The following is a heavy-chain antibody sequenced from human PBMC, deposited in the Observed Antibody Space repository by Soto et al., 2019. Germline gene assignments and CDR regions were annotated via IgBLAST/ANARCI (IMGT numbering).Heavy chain of an antibody. J-gene: IGHJ4*02. CDR3: EHRALYSGSYWERDYFDY. CDR2: IYWDDDK. D-gene: IGHD1-26*01. V-gene: IGHV2-5*02. Sequence: QIALEESGPTRVKPTQSLAVTCTFSGFSLYTSGVGVGWIRKPPGKALEWLAVIYWDDDKRYRPFLKSSLTITKHTSKNQVVDTITNMYPVDTATYYCEHRALYSGSYWERDYFDYSGQATLVTVSS. CDR1: GFSLYTSGVG.